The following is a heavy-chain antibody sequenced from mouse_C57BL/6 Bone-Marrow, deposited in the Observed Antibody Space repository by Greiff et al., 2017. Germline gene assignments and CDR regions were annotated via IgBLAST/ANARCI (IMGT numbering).Heavy chain of an antibody. V-gene: IGHV5-4*01. CDR2: ISDGGSYT. Sequence: EVQLVESGGGLVKPGGSLKLSCAASGFTFSSYAMSWVRQTPEKRLEWVATISDGGSYTYYPDNVKGRFTISRDNAKNNLYLQMSHLKSEDTAMYYCARDWYGYYGFYFDYWGQGTTLTVSS. J-gene: IGHJ2*01. CDR1: GFTFSSYA. D-gene: IGHD1-2*01. CDR3: ARDWYGYYGFYFDY.